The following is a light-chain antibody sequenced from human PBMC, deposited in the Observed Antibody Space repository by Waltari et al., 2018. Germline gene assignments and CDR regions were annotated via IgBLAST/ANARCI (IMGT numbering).Light chain of an antibody. CDR2: GAS. CDR1: QNVNTN. J-gene: IGKJ5*01. CDR3: QQYNKWPPIS. V-gene: IGKV3-15*01. Sequence: EILLTQSPATLSVSPGERATLSCRASQNVNTNVAWYQQKPGQAPRLLIYGASTRHTGIPDRFTGSGSGTDFTLTIDTLQSEDFAVYYCQQYNKWPPISFDQGTRLEIK.